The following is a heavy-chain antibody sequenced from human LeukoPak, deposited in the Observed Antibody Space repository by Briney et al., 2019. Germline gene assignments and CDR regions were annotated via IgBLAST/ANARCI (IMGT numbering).Heavy chain of an antibody. V-gene: IGHV4-39*01. J-gene: IGHJ3*02. CDR3: VRHCCSTPSKRTFDI. D-gene: IGHD2-2*01. CDR2: ISDGGST. CDR1: GGSIWTSDYY. Sequence: SETLSLTCTVSGGSIWTSDYYWGCIRQFPGKWLEWIGTISDGGSTYYNPSLESRVIISVDTSKNQFSLKLSSVTAADTAVYYCVRHCCSTPSKRTFDIWGQGTLVTVSS.